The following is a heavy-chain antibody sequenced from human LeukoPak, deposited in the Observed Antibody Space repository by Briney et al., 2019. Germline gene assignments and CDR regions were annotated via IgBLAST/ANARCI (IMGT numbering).Heavy chain of an antibody. CDR3: AKESALYDSSGYLDY. Sequence: PGGSLRLSCTASGFTFSSYGMHWVRRAPGKGLEWVAVISYDGSNKYYADSVKGRFTISRDNSKNTLYLQMNSLRAEDTAVYYCAKESALYDSSGYLDYWGQGTLVTVSS. D-gene: IGHD3-22*01. CDR1: GFTFSSYG. J-gene: IGHJ4*02. CDR2: ISYDGSNK. V-gene: IGHV3-30*18.